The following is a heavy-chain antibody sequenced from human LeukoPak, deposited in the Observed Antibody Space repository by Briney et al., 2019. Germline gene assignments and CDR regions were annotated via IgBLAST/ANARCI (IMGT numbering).Heavy chain of an antibody. J-gene: IGHJ1*01. Sequence: GASVKVSCKASGGTFSSYAISWVRQAPGQGLEWMGGIIPIFGTANYAQKFQGRVTITTDESTSTAYMELSSLRSEDTAVYYCARHHCTNGVCYEVLTPEYFQHWGQGTLVTVSS. CDR1: GGTFSSYA. V-gene: IGHV1-69*05. D-gene: IGHD2-8*01. CDR3: ARHHCTNGVCYEVLTPEYFQH. CDR2: IIPIFGTA.